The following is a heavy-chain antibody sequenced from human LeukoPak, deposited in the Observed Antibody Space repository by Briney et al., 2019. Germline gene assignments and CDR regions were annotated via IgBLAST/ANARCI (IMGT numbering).Heavy chain of an antibody. J-gene: IGHJ4*02. V-gene: IGHV3-9*01. D-gene: IGHD6-19*01. CDR3: AKDTRSAVAGSPLDY. CDR2: ISWNSGSI. Sequence: GRSLRLSCAASGFTFDDYAMHWVRQAPGKGLEWVSSISWNSGSINYADSVKGRFTISRDNAKNSLYLQMNSLRAEDTALYYCAKDTRSAVAGSPLDYWGQGTLVTVSS. CDR1: GFTFDDYA.